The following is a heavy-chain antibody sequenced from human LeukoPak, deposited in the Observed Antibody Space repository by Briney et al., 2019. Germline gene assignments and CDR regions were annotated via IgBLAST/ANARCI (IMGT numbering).Heavy chain of an antibody. D-gene: IGHD1-14*01. CDR3: VRHPTTNRFQFFHY. CDR1: GFIFSNFG. Sequence: GGSLRLSCTASGFIFSNFGINWVRQAPGKGLEWVSCMDRHTDIYYADSVKGRFTISRDNAKNSVFLQMNSLTVEDTAVYYCVRHPTTNRFQFFHYWGQGALVTVSS. J-gene: IGHJ4*02. CDR2: MDRHTDI. V-gene: IGHV3-21*01.